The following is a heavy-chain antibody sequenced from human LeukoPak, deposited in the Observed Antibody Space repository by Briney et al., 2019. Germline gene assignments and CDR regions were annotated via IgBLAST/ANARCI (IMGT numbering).Heavy chain of an antibody. V-gene: IGHV1-18*01. Sequence: GASVKVSCKASGYTFTSYGISWVRQAPGQGLEWMGWISAYNGNTNYAQKLQGRVTMTTDTSTSTAYTELRSLRSDDTAVYYCARDNGGYCDYFDYWGQGTLVTVSS. CDR1: GYTFTSYG. J-gene: IGHJ4*02. CDR2: ISAYNGNT. D-gene: IGHD2-8*01. CDR3: ARDNGGYCDYFDY.